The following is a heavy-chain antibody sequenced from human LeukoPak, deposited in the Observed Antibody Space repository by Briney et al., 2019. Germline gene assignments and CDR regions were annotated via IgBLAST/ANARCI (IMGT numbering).Heavy chain of an antibody. D-gene: IGHD5-12*01. J-gene: IGHJ4*02. V-gene: IGHV6-1*01. CDR1: GDSVSSKSAA. CDR3: ARLATKDGRDY. Sequence: SQTLSLTCAISGDSVSSKSAAWNWLRQSPSRGLEWLGRTYYRSKWFNEYAVSEKSRISINPDTAKNQSSLQLNSVTPDDTAVYYCARLATKDGRDYWGQGTLVTVSS. CDR2: TYYRSKWFN.